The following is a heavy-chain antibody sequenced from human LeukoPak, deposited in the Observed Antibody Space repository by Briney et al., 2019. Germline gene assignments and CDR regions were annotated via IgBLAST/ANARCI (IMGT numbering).Heavy chain of an antibody. Sequence: GGSLRLSCAASGFTFDDYAMHWVRQAPGKGLEWVSGISWNSGSTGYADSVKGRFTISRDNAKNSLYLQMNSLRAEDTAVYYCARDLGYWGQGTLVTVSS. V-gene: IGHV3-9*01. CDR3: ARDLGY. CDR1: GFTFDDYA. D-gene: IGHD7-27*01. CDR2: ISWNSGST. J-gene: IGHJ4*02.